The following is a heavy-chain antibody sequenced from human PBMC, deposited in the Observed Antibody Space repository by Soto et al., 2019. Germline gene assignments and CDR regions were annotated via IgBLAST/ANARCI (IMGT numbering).Heavy chain of an antibody. D-gene: IGHD3-22*01. Sequence: EVQLVESGGGLVKPGGSLRLSCAASGFTFSSYSMNWVRQAPGKGLEWVSSISSSSSYIYYADSVKGRFTISRDNAKNSLYLQMNSLRAEDTAVYYCARDLAMIVVPNGGYWGQGTLVTVSS. CDR2: ISSSSSYI. V-gene: IGHV3-21*01. J-gene: IGHJ4*02. CDR3: ARDLAMIVVPNGGY. CDR1: GFTFSSYS.